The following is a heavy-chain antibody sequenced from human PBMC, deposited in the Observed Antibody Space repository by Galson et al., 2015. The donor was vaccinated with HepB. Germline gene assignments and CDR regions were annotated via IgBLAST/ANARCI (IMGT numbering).Heavy chain of an antibody. CDR3: ARDWYDSSGYYPRSGFDY. Sequence: SVKVSCKASGYTFTSYGISWVRQAPGQGLEWMGWISAYNGNTNYAQKLQGRVTMTTDTSTSTAYTELRSLRSDDTAVYYCARDWYDSSGYYPRSGFDYWGQGTLVTVSS. CDR2: ISAYNGNT. CDR1: GYTFTSYG. D-gene: IGHD3-22*01. V-gene: IGHV1-18*01. J-gene: IGHJ4*02.